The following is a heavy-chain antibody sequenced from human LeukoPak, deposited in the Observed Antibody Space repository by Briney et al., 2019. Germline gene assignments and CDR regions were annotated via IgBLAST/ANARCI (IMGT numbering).Heavy chain of an antibody. Sequence: TLSLTCTVSGGSISSGGYYWSWLRQHPGKGLEWIGYIYYSGSTYYNPSLKSRVTISVDTSKNQFSLKLSSVTAADTAVYYCATQGTMVRGVIKDWFDPWGQGTLVTVSS. CDR1: GGSISSGGYY. CDR3: ATQGTMVRGVIKDWFDP. CDR2: IYYSGST. D-gene: IGHD3-10*01. V-gene: IGHV4-31*03. J-gene: IGHJ5*02.